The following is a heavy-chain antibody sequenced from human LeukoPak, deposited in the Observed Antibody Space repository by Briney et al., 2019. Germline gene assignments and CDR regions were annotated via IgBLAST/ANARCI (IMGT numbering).Heavy chain of an antibody. V-gene: IGHV4-34*01. J-gene: IGHJ5*02. CDR2: INHSGST. CDR3: ARGQPNYYGSGSYYRYWFDP. CDR1: GGSFSGYY. D-gene: IGHD3-10*01. Sequence: SETLSLTCAVYGGSFSGYYWSWIRQPPGKGLEWIGEINHSGSTNYNPSLKSRVTISVDTSKNQFSLKLSSVTAADTAVYYCARGQPNYYGSGSYYRYWFDPWGQGTLVTVSS.